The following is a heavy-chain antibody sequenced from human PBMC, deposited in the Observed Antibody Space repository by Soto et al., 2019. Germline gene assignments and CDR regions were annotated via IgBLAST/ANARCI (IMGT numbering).Heavy chain of an antibody. CDR2: ISSSGSTI. CDR1: GFTFSDYY. V-gene: IGHV3-11*01. CDR3: ARDLITIFVVVADDAFDI. D-gene: IGHD3-3*01. J-gene: IGHJ3*02. Sequence: PGGSLRLSCAASGFTFSDYYMSWIRQAPGKGLEWVSYISSSGSTIYYADSVKGRFTISRDNAKNSLYLQMNSLRAEDTAVYYCARDLITIFVVVADDAFDIRGQGTMVTGSS.